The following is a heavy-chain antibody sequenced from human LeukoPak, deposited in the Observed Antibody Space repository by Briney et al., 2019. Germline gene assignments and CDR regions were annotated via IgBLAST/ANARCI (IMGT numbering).Heavy chain of an antibody. D-gene: IGHD6-19*01. J-gene: IGHJ4*02. Sequence: SETLSLTCAVYGGSFSGYYWSWIRQPPGKGLEWIGEINHSGSTNYNPSLKSRVTISVDTSKNQFSLKLSSVTAADTAVYYCARVARVDSSADYWGQGTLVTVSS. CDR2: INHSGST. CDR3: ARVARVDSSADY. V-gene: IGHV4-34*01. CDR1: GGSFSGYY.